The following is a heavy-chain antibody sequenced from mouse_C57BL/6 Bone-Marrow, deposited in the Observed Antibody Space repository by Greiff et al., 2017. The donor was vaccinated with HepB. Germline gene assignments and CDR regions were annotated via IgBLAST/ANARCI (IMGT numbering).Heavy chain of an antibody. D-gene: IGHD2-3*01. J-gene: IGHJ2*01. V-gene: IGHV14-4*01. CDR2: IDPENGDT. CDR3: TTRGYYAYYFDY. Sequence: VHVKQSGAELVRPGASVKLSCTASGFNIKDDYMHWVKQRPEQGLEWIGWIDPENGDTEYASKFQGKATITADTSSNTAYLQLSSLTSEDTAVYYCTTRGYYAYYFDYWGQGTTLTVSS. CDR1: GFNIKDDY.